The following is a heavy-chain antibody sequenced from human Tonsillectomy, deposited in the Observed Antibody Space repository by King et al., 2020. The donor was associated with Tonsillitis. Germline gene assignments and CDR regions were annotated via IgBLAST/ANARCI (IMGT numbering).Heavy chain of an antibody. J-gene: IGHJ5*02. CDR3: ARPHANQITIIGVDNGWFDP. CDR2: IYYSGST. D-gene: IGHD3-3*01. CDR1: GGSISSSSYF. V-gene: IGHV4-39*01. Sequence: QLQESGPGLVKPSETLSLTCTVSGGSISSSSYFWGWIRQPPGKGLEWIGNIYYSGSTYYNPSLKSRVTISVDTSKNQFSLKLSSVTAADTAVYYCARPHANQITIIGVDNGWFDPWGQGTLVTVSS.